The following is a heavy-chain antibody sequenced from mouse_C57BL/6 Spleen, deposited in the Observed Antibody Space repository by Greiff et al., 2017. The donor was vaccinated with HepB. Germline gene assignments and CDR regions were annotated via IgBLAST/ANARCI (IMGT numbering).Heavy chain of an antibody. CDR1: GYTFTSYC. V-gene: IGHV1-64*01. J-gene: IGHJ1*03. CDR3: AREYGSSYKRYFDV. CDR2: IHPNSGST. Sequence: QVQLKQPGAELVKPGASVKLSCKASGYTFTSYCMHWVKQRPGQGLEWIGMIHPNSGSTNYNEKFKSKATLTVDKSSSTAYMQLSSLTSEDSAVYYCAREYGSSYKRYFDVWGTGTTVTVSS. D-gene: IGHD1-1*01.